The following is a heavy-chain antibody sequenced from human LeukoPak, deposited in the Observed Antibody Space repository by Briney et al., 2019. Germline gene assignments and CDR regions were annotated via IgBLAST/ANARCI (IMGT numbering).Heavy chain of an antibody. CDR3: AKGSNFYASGSHFDV. CDR2: IIGTGSYT. J-gene: IGHJ4*02. CDR1: GFTFSNYA. Sequence: PGGSLRLSCAASGFTFSNYAMYWVRQVPGKGLEGVLGIIGTGSYTYSADFVKGRFTISRDNSMNTLWLQMNSLRVEDTAVYYCAKGSNFYASGSHFDVWGQGTLVTASS. V-gene: IGHV3-23*01. D-gene: IGHD3-10*01.